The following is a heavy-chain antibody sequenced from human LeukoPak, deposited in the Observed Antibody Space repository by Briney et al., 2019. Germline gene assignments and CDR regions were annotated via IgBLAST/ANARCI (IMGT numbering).Heavy chain of an antibody. CDR2: ISYDGSNK. Sequence: GGSLRLSCAASGFTFSSYAMHWVRQAPGKGLEWVAVISYDGSNKYYADSVKGRFTISRDNSKNTLYLQMNSLRPEDTAAYYCAKEEGYFDYWGQGTLVTVSS. CDR3: AKEEGYFDY. J-gene: IGHJ4*02. CDR1: GFTFSSYA. V-gene: IGHV3-30*04.